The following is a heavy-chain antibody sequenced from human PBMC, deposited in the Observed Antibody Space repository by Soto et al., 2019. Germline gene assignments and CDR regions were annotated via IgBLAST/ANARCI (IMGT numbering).Heavy chain of an antibody. D-gene: IGHD1-1*01. CDR2: IQHSGRT. CDR3: AREGRGRYNRGY. CDR1: GGSISTDDW. Sequence: QVQLQESGPGLVKPSGTLSLTFAVSGGSISTDDWWSWVRQAPGKGLEWIGDIQHSGRTHYNQSRKSNVSTSLDQSNNQVSLNVNSVTAANKAVAYCAREGRGRYNRGYWVQGTLVIVSS. V-gene: IGHV4-4*02. J-gene: IGHJ4*02.